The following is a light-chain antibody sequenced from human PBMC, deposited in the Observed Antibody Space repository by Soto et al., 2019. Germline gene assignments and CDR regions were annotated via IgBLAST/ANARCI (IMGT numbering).Light chain of an antibody. CDR2: GGS. CDR3: QQYSSSRT. V-gene: IGKV3-20*01. CDR1: QSVSSSY. J-gene: IGKJ1*01. Sequence: EIVLTQSPGTLSLSPGDRATLSCRASQSVSSSYLAWYQQKPGQAPRLLIYGGSSRATGIPVRFSGSGSETDFTLTITRLEPEDFAMYYCQQYSSSRTFGQGTKVDIK.